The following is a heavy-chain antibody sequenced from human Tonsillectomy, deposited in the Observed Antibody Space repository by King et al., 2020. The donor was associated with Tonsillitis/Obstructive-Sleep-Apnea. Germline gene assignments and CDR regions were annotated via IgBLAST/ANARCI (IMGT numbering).Heavy chain of an antibody. V-gene: IGHV4-59*08. Sequence: VQLQESGPGLVKPSETLSLTCTVSGGSISSYYWSWLRQPPGKGLEWIGYIYYIGSTNYNPSLKSRVTISVDTSKNQFSLKLSSVIAADTAVYYCARWGREYSSGLNWIDPWGQGTLVTVSS. CDR1: GGSISSYY. CDR2: IYYIGST. CDR3: ARWGREYSSGLNWIDP. D-gene: IGHD5-18*01. J-gene: IGHJ5*02.